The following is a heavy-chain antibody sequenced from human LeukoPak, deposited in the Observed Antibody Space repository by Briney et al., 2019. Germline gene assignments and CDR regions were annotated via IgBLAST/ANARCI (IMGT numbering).Heavy chain of an antibody. V-gene: IGHV3-7*01. CDR3: ARLREIPVFGVVTKSTSYFDY. J-gene: IGHJ4*02. CDR1: GFTFSSYW. CDR2: IKQDGSEK. Sequence: GGSLRLSCAASGFTFSSYWMTWVRQAPGKGLEWVANIKQDGSEKYYVDSVKGRCTISRDNAKNSLYLQMNSLRAEDTAVYYCARLREIPVFGVVTKSTSYFDYWGQGTLVTVSS. D-gene: IGHD3-3*01.